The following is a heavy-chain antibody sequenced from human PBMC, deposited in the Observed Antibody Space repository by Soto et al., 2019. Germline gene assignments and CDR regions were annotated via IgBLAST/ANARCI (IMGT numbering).Heavy chain of an antibody. Sequence: TSETLSLTCAGYGGSFSGYYWSWVRQPPGKGLEWIGEINHSGSTNYNPSLKSRVTISVDTPKNQLSLTLSAVTAADTAMYYCARGGGSGWFIDYWGPGTLVTVSS. CDR3: ARGGGSGWFIDY. CDR1: GGSFSGYY. CDR2: INHSGST. V-gene: IGHV4-34*01. D-gene: IGHD6-19*01. J-gene: IGHJ4*02.